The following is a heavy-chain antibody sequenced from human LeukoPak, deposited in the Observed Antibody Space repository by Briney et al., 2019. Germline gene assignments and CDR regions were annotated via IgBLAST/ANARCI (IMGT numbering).Heavy chain of an antibody. Sequence: GGSLRLSCVASGFIFSDYAMNWVRQAPGKGLQWVSSISGPGGNTYYADSVRGRFTISRDNSKNTLYLQVNSLRAEDTAVYFCTTWVGAHFDFWGQGTLVTVSS. V-gene: IGHV3-23*01. J-gene: IGHJ4*02. CDR3: TTWVGAHFDF. D-gene: IGHD1-26*01. CDR1: GFIFSDYA. CDR2: ISGPGGNT.